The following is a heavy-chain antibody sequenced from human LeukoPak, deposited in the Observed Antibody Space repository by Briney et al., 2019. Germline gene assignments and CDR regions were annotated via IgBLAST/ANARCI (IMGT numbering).Heavy chain of an antibody. CDR2: ISGSGGST. J-gene: IGHJ6*02. V-gene: IGHV3-23*01. CDR1: GFTFSSYA. Sequence: GGSLRLSCAASGFTFSSYAMSWVRQAPGKGLEWVSAISGSGGSTYYADSVKGRFIISRDNSKNTVYLQMNSLRVEDTAVYYCARDQGFWSGYGMDVWGQGTTVIVSS. CDR3: ARDQGFWSGYGMDV. D-gene: IGHD3-3*01.